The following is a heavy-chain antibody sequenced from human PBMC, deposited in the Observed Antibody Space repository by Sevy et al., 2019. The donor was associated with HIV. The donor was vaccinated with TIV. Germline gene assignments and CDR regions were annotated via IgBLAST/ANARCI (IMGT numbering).Heavy chain of an antibody. D-gene: IGHD6-13*01. J-gene: IGHJ4*02. V-gene: IGHV4-39*01. Sequence: SETLSLTCTVSGGSISSSSYYWGWIRQSPGKGLEWIGSIYYSGSTYYNPSLKSRVTISVDTSKNQFSLKLSSVTAADTAVYYYARPIAAAVASPFDYWGQGTLVTVSS. CDR2: IYYSGST. CDR1: GGSISSSSYY. CDR3: ARPIAAAVASPFDY.